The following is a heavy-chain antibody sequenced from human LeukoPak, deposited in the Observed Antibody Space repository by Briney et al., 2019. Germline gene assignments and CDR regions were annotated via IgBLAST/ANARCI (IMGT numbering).Heavy chain of an antibody. J-gene: IGHJ4*02. Sequence: SETLSLTCTVSGGSISSGGYYWGWIRQPPGKGLEWIGSIYHSGSTYYNPSLKSRVTKSVDTSKNQFSLKLSSVTAADTAVYYCARVLWFGELPPAGRLYYFDYWGQGTLVTVSS. D-gene: IGHD3-10*01. CDR1: GGSISSGGYY. V-gene: IGHV4-39*07. CDR3: ARVLWFGELPPAGRLYYFDY. CDR2: IYHSGST.